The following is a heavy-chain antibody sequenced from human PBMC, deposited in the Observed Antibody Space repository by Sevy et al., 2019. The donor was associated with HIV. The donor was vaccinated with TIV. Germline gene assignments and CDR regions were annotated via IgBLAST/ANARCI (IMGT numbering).Heavy chain of an antibody. CDR2: ITNDGSST. Sequence: GGSLRLSCAASGFTFNNYWIHWVRQAPGKGLVWVSRITNDGSSTGYAGSVEGRFTLSRDSAKNTVYLQMDSLRAEDTAMYYCARDRGLSTPFDYWGQGALVTVSS. CDR3: ARDRGLSTPFDY. V-gene: IGHV3-74*01. CDR1: GFTFNNYW. D-gene: IGHD3-16*02. J-gene: IGHJ4*02.